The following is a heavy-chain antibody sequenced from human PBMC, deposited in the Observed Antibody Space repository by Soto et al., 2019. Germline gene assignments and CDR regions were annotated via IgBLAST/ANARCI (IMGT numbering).Heavy chain of an antibody. V-gene: IGHV3-23*01. CDR2: ISGSGGST. J-gene: IGHJ4*02. D-gene: IGHD6-6*01. Sequence: QPGGSLRLSCAASGFTFSSYAMSWVRQAPGKGLEWVSAISGSGGSTYYADSVKGRFTISRDNSKNTLYLQMNSLRAEDTAVYYCAKVWYSSSSAPPVFDYWGQGTLVTVSS. CDR3: AKVWYSSSSAPPVFDY. CDR1: GFTFSSYA.